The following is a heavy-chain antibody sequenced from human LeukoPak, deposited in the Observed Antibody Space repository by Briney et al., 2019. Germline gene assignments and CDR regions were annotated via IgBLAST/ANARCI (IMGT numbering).Heavy chain of an antibody. D-gene: IGHD1-7*01. J-gene: IGHJ4*02. CDR3: ATDGNYDWNYKSGFDY. CDR2: IKHDGSKK. V-gene: IGHV3-7*01. CDR1: GSTFSNYW. Sequence: PGGSLRLSCAASGSTFSNYWMSWVRQAPGKGLEWVANIKHDGSKKYYGDSVKGRFTISRDNAKNSLYLQMNSLRAEDTALYYCATDGNYDWNYKSGFDYWGQGTLVTVSS.